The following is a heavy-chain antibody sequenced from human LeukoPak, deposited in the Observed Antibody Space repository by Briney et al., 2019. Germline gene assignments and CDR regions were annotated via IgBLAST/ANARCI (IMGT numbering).Heavy chain of an antibody. J-gene: IGHJ4*02. Sequence: ASVKVSCKASGYTFTSYDINWVRPATGQGLEWMGWMNPNSGNTGYAQKFQGRVTITRNTSISTAYMELSSLRSEDTAVYYCARAGGPAVTTYYFDYWGQGTLVTVSS. CDR2: MNPNSGNT. V-gene: IGHV1-8*03. CDR1: GYTFTSYD. D-gene: IGHD4-17*01. CDR3: ARAGGPAVTTYYFDY.